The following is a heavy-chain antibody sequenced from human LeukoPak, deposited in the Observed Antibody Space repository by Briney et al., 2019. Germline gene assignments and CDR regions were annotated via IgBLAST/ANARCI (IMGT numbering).Heavy chain of an antibody. CDR2: VNPDSGGT. CDR1: GYTFTTYY. V-gene: IGHV1-2*02. J-gene: IGHJ4*02. Sequence: GASVNVSCKASGYTFTTYYIHWVRQAPGQGLEWMGWVNPDSGGTNYAQNFQGRVTLTRDTSISTAYMELSSLRSDDTAVYYCARETGRDGYKDLDYWGQGTLVTVSS. D-gene: IGHD5-24*01. CDR3: ARETGRDGYKDLDY.